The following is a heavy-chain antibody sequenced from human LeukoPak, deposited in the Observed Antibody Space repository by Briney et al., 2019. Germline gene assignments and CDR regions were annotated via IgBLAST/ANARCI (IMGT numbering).Heavy chain of an antibody. J-gene: IGHJ4*02. Sequence: ASVKVSCKASGYTFTGYYMHWVRQAPGQGLEWMGWINPNSGGTNYAQKFQGRVTMTRDTSISTAYMELSRLRSDDTAVYYCARTLGYCSSTSCYTFDYWRQGTLVTVSS. V-gene: IGHV1-2*02. D-gene: IGHD2-2*02. CDR2: INPNSGGT. CDR1: GYTFTGYY. CDR3: ARTLGYCSSTSCYTFDY.